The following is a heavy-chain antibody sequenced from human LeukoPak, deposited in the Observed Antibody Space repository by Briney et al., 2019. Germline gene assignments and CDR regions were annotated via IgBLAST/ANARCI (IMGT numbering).Heavy chain of an antibody. CDR2: SRNKANSYTT. J-gene: IGHJ4*02. CDR3: TRTEYCRAGRCYSDYFDS. Sequence: GGSLRLSCAASGFTFSDHYMDWVRQAPGKGLEWVGRSRNKANSYTTEYAASVKGRFTISRDDSKTSLYLQMNSLKTEDTAVYYCTRTEYCRAGRCYSDYFDSWGQGTLVTVSS. V-gene: IGHV3-72*01. CDR1: GFTFSDHY. D-gene: IGHD2-15*01.